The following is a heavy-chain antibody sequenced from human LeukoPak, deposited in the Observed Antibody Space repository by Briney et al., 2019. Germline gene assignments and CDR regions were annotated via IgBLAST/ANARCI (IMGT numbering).Heavy chain of an antibody. CDR2: VFYSGSN. CDR1: GGSIIGHW. J-gene: IGHJ4*02. CDR3: ARRNTADASIDF. D-gene: IGHD4-17*01. V-gene: IGHV4-59*08. Sequence: SETLSLTCSVSGGSIIGHWWSWIRQPPGKGLEWIGDVFYSGSNNYNPSLKSRLTISLDMSKNQFSLNLRSVTATDTAMYYCARRNTADASIDFWGQGTLFTASS.